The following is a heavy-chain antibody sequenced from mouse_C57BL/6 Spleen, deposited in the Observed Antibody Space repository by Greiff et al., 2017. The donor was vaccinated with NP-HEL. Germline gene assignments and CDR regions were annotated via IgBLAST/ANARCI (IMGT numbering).Heavy chain of an antibody. CDR2: IWSGGST. CDR3: ARGWDGSSYRYFDV. CDR1: GFSLTSYG. V-gene: IGHV2-2*01. Sequence: VQLQQSGPGLVQPSQSLSITCTVSGFSLTSYGVHWVRQSPGKGLEWLGVIWSGGSTDYNAAFISRLSISKDNSKSQVFFKMNSLKADDTAIYYCARGWDGSSYRYFDVWGTGTTVTVSS. D-gene: IGHD1-1*01. J-gene: IGHJ1*03.